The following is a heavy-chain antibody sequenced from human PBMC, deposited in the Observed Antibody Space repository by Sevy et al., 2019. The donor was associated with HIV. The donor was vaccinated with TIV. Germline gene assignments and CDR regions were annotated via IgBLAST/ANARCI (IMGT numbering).Heavy chain of an antibody. D-gene: IGHD2-2*01. CDR2: LSYDERNK. Sequence: GGSLRLSCAASGYIFSSYGIHWVRQAPGKGLEWVAFLSYDERNKYYADSVKGRFTISGDSSKNTFYLQMNNLRADDMAGYYCAKDRDVLLVPSTMRDEYPGYGIDVWGQGTTVTVSS. CDR3: AKDRDVLLVPSTMRDEYPGYGIDV. CDR1: GYIFSSYG. J-gene: IGHJ6*02. V-gene: IGHV3-30*18.